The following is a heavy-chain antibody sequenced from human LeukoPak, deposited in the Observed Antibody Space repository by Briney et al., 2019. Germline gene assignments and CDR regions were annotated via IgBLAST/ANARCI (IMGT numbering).Heavy chain of an antibody. CDR3: ARVNMVGPILEDYYFYMDV. J-gene: IGHJ6*03. D-gene: IGHD1-26*01. Sequence: ASVKVSCKASGYTFTRYGFSWVRQAPGQGLEWMGWISGYNGYTYNSQKFLIRVTMTTDTSTTTAYLELRSLKSDDTAVYYCARVNMVGPILEDYYFYMDVWGKGTAATVSS. V-gene: IGHV1-18*01. CDR1: GYTFTRYG. CDR2: ISGYNGYT.